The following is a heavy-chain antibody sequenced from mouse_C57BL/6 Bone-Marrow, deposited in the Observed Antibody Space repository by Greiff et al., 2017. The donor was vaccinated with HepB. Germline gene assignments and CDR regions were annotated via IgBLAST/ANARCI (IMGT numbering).Heavy chain of an antibody. Sequence: QVQLQQSGAELVKPGASVKISCNASGYAFSSYCMNWVKQRPGKGLEWIGQILPGDGDTNYNGKFKGKATLTADKSASTAYMQLSSLTSEDSAVYFCARNPLYYGRHWYFDVWGTGTTVTVSS. CDR1: GYAFSSYC. CDR3: ARNPLYYGRHWYFDV. V-gene: IGHV1-80*01. D-gene: IGHD1-1*01. J-gene: IGHJ1*03. CDR2: ILPGDGDT.